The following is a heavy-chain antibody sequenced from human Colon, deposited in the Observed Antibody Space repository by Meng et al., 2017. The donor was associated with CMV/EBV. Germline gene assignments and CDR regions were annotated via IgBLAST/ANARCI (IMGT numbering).Heavy chain of an antibody. V-gene: IGHV1-2*02. Sequence: QGRLGQSGVGVKKPGASVTVCCKASGYTFTPYDIHWVRQAPGKGLEWVGCMLPKTGALDYAQKFRGRITLTTDTSITTAYMELSGLTSDDTAVYFCIRENWYYDYGGLGTLVTVSS. CDR1: GYTFTPYD. CDR3: IRENWYYDY. CDR2: MLPKTGAL. J-gene: IGHJ4*02. D-gene: IGHD1-1*01.